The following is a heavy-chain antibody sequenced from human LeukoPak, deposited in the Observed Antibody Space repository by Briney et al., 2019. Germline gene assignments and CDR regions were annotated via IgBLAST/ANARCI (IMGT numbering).Heavy chain of an antibody. Sequence: ASVKVSCKASGYTFTGYYMHWVRQAPGQGLEWMGRINPNSGGTNYAQKFQGRVTMTRDTSISTAYMELSRLRAEDTAVYYCAREPQGSYNQFDYWGQGTLVTVSS. CDR2: INPNSGGT. CDR3: AREPQGSYNQFDY. CDR1: GYTFTGYY. J-gene: IGHJ4*02. D-gene: IGHD5-24*01. V-gene: IGHV1-2*06.